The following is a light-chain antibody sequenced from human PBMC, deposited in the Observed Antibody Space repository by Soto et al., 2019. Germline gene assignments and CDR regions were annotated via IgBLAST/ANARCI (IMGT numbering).Light chain of an antibody. CDR1: SSDVGGYNY. CDR2: DVS. J-gene: IGLJ1*01. V-gene: IGLV2-11*01. CDR3: CSCADTYTLLYV. Sequence: QSVLTQPRSVSGSPGQSVTISCTGTSSDVGGYNYVSWYQQHPGKAPKLMIYDVSKRPSGVPDRFSGSKSGNTASLTISGLQAEDEADYYCCSCADTYTLLYVFGTGTNVTVL.